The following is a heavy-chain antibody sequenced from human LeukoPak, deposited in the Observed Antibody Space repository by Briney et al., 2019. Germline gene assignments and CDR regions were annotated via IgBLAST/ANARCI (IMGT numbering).Heavy chain of an antibody. J-gene: IGHJ4*02. CDR1: GFTFSDYY. Sequence: GGSLRLSCAASGFTFSDYYTSWIRQAPGKGLEWVSYISSSSSYTNYADSVKGRFTISRDNAKNSLYLQMNSLRAEDTAVYYCARERSSSHWGQGTLVTVSS. CDR3: ARERSSSH. V-gene: IGHV3-11*06. CDR2: ISSSSSYT.